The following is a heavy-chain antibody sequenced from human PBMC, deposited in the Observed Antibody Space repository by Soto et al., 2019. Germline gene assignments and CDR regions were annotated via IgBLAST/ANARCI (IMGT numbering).Heavy chain of an antibody. CDR2: IYYSGST. CDR3: ARQQWLVLNAFDI. Sequence: QGQLQESGPGLVKPSETLSLTCTVSGGSISSYYWSWIRQPPGKGLEWIGYIYYSGSTNYNPSLKSRVTISVDTSKNQFSLKLSSVTAADTAVYYCARQQWLVLNAFDIWGQGTMVTVSS. D-gene: IGHD6-19*01. CDR1: GGSISSYY. V-gene: IGHV4-59*01. J-gene: IGHJ3*02.